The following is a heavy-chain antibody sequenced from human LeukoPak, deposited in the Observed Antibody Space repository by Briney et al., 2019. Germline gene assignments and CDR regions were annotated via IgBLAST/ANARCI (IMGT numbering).Heavy chain of an antibody. V-gene: IGHV1-2*06. CDR2: INPNSGGT. J-gene: IGHJ5*02. CDR1: GYTFTGYY. D-gene: IGHD4-23*01. CDR3: ARDLKGVVINWFDP. Sequence: ASVKVSCKASGYTFTGYYMHWVRQAPGQGLEWMGRINPNSGGTNYAQKFQGRVTMTRDTSISTAYMELSRLRSDATAVYYCARDLKGVVINWFDPWGQGTLVTVSS.